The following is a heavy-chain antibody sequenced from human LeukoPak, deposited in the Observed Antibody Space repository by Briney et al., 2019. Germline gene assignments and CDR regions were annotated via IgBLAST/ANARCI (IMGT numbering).Heavy chain of an antibody. D-gene: IGHD2-2*01. CDR3: ASSGGYCSSTSCYSGY. V-gene: IGHV3-23*01. Sequence: GGSLRLSCAASGFTFSSYAMSWVRQAPGKGLEWVSAISGSGGSTYYADSVKGRFTISRDNAKNSLYLQMNSLRAEDTALYHCASSGGYCSSTSCYSGYWGQGTLVTVSS. CDR2: ISGSGGST. CDR1: GFTFSSYA. J-gene: IGHJ4*02.